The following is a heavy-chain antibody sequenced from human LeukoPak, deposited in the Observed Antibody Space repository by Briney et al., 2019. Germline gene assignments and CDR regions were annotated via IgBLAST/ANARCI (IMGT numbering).Heavy chain of an antibody. CDR1: GGSISSGGYY. D-gene: IGHD3-10*01. V-gene: IGHV4-31*03. Sequence: PSQTLSLTCTVSGGSISSGGYYWSWIRQHPGKGLEWIGYIYYSGSTYYNPSLKSRVTISVDTSKNQFSLKLSSVTAADTAVYYCARTERAGRFGEFTVDYWGQGTLVTVTS. J-gene: IGHJ4*02. CDR2: IYYSGST. CDR3: ARTERAGRFGEFTVDY.